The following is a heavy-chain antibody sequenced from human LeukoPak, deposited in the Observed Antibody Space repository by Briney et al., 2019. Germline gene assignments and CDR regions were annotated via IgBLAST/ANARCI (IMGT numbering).Heavy chain of an antibody. J-gene: IGHJ4*02. CDR1: GFTVSGNY. D-gene: IGHD6-19*01. V-gene: IGHV3-66*01. CDR2: IYSGGNT. CDR3: AREVIAVAGYFDY. Sequence: GGSLRLSCAASGFTVSGNYMSWVRQAPGKGLEWVSVIYSGGNTYYADPVKGRFTISRDNSKNTLYLQMNSLRAEDTAVYYCAREVIAVAGYFDYWGQGTLVTVSS.